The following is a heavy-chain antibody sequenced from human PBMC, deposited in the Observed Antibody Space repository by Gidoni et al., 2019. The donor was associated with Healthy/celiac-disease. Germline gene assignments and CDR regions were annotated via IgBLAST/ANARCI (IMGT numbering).Heavy chain of an antibody. CDR2: IYHSGST. CDR1: GYSISSGYY. D-gene: IGHD1-26*01. CDR3: ARETVGGGGYFDY. J-gene: IGHJ4*02. V-gene: IGHV4-38-2*02. Sequence: QVQLQESGPGLVKPSATLSLTCTVSGYSISSGYYWGWIRQPPGKGLEWIGSIYHSGSTYYNPSLKSRVTISVDTSKNQFSLKLSSVTAADTAVYYCARETVGGGGYFDYWGQGTLVTVSS.